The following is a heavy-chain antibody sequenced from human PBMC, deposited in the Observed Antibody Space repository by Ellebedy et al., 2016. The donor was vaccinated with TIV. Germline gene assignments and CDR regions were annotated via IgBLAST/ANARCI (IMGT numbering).Heavy chain of an antibody. J-gene: IGHJ4*02. CDR3: ASRGVAAQGAED. D-gene: IGHD2-15*01. CDR2: IKSDWSRT. Sequence: GESLKISCAASGFTXRSYFLPWVPPAPGPLLVLVSLIKSDWSRTTYADSVKGRFTISRDNAKNTLYLQMNSLRAEDTAVYYCASRGVAAQGAEDWGQGTLVTVSS. CDR1: GFTXRSYF. V-gene: IGHV3-74*01.